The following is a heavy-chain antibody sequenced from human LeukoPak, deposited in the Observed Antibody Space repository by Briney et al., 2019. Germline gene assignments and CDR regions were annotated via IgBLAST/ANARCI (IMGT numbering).Heavy chain of an antibody. CDR3: AKETSGYSSSWYVIGPSYYFDY. Sequence: PGGSLRLSCAAFGFTFSSYGMHWVRQAPGKGLEWVAVISYDGSNKYYADSVKGRFTISRDNSKNTLYLQMNSLRAEDTAVYYCAKETSGYSSSWYVIGPSYYFDYWGQGTLVTVSS. CDR1: GFTFSSYG. CDR2: ISYDGSNK. D-gene: IGHD6-13*01. V-gene: IGHV3-30*18. J-gene: IGHJ4*02.